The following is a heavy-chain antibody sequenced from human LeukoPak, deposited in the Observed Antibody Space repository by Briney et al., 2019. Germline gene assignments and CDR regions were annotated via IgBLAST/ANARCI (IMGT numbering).Heavy chain of an antibody. J-gene: IGHJ6*02. CDR2: IYPGDSDT. D-gene: IGHD6-6*01. CDR1: GYSFTSYW. CDR3: ARFGGGLTVGIAARRTHYYYGMDV. V-gene: IGHV5-51*01. Sequence: GESLKISCKGSGYSFTSYWIGWVRQMPGKGLEWMGIIYPGDSDTRYSPSFQGQVTISADKSISTAYLQWSSLKASDTAMYYCARFGGGLTVGIAARRTHYYYGMDVWGQGTTVTVSS.